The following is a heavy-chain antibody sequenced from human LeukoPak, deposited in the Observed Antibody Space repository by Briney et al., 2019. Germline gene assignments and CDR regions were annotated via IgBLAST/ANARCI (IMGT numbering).Heavy chain of an antibody. CDR2: IYSGGTT. J-gene: IGHJ2*01. CDR1: GFTVSSNY. V-gene: IGHV3-53*01. CDR3: GRVSGSYSPDWYFDL. D-gene: IGHD1-26*01. Sequence: GGSLRLSCAASGFTVSSNYMSWVRHAPGKGLEWGSVIYSGGTTYYPDSVKGRFTISRDNSKNTLYLQLNSLRAEDTAVFYCGRVSGSYSPDWYFDLWGRGTLVTVSS.